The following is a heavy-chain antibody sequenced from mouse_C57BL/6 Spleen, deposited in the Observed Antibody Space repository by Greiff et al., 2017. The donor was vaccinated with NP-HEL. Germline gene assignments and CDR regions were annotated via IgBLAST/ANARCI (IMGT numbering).Heavy chain of an antibody. CDR1: GFNIKDDY. J-gene: IGHJ1*03. CDR2: IDPENGDT. CDR3: TKSSYYYGSSSPLDV. Sequence: VQLHQSGAELVRPGASVKLSCTASGFNIKDDYMHWVKQRPEQGLEWIGWIDPENGDTEYASKFQGKATITADTSSNTAYLQLSSLTSEDTAVYYCTKSSYYYGSSSPLDVWGTGTTVTVSS. V-gene: IGHV14-4*01. D-gene: IGHD1-1*01.